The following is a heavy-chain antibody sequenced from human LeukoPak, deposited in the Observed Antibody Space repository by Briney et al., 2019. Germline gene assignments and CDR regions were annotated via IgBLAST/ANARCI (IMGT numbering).Heavy chain of an antibody. D-gene: IGHD6-19*01. V-gene: IGHV3-15*01. CDR2: IKSKTDGETT. J-gene: IGHJ4*02. Sequence: GGSLRLSCAASGLIFSNAWMTWVRQAPGKGLEWVGRIKSKTDGETTDYAAPVKGRFTMSRDDSKNTLYLQMNSLKTEDTAVYYCTTMAVAGARGQGTLVTVSS. CDR3: TTMAVAGA. CDR1: GLIFSNAW.